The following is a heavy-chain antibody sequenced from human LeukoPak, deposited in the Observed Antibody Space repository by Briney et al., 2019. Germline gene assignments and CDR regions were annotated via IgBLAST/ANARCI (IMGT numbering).Heavy chain of an antibody. CDR3: TRDSPETYYYDSSVAD. V-gene: IGHV3-49*04. J-gene: IGHJ4*02. D-gene: IGHD3-22*01. CDR2: IRSKAYGGTT. CDR1: GFTFGDYA. Sequence: AGGSLRLSCTASGFTFGDYAMSWVRQAPGKGLEWVGFIRSKAYGGTTEYAASVKGRFTISRDDSKSIAYLQMNSLKTEDTAVYYCTRDSPETYYYDSSVADWGQGTLVTVSS.